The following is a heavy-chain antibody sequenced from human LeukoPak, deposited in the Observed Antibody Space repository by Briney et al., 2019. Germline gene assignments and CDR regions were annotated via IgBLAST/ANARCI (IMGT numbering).Heavy chain of an antibody. Sequence: GGSLRLSCAASGFTFRSYAMTWVRHIPGKGLEWVSVVTGPDDTTYYADSVKGRFTISRDNSKNTLYLQMNSLSAEDTAVYYCARDAALYYLDYWGQGTPVTVSS. CDR3: ARDAALYYLDY. D-gene: IGHD2-2*01. CDR2: VTGPDDTT. CDR1: GFTFRSYA. J-gene: IGHJ4*02. V-gene: IGHV3-23*01.